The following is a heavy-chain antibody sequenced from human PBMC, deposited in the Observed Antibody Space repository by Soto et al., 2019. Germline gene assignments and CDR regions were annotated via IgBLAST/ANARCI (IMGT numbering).Heavy chain of an antibody. D-gene: IGHD2-15*01. CDR2: IYYSGST. Sequence: SETLSLTCTVSGGSISSYYWSWIRQPPGKGLEWIGYIYYSGSTNYNPSLKSRATISVDTSKNQFSLKLSSVTAADTAVYYCARFNIVVVVAATGQENWFDPWGQGTLVTVSS. V-gene: IGHV4-59*01. J-gene: IGHJ5*02. CDR1: GGSISSYY. CDR3: ARFNIVVVVAATGQENWFDP.